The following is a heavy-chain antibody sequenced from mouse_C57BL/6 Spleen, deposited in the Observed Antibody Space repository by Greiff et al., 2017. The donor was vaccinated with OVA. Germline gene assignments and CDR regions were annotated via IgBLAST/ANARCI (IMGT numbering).Heavy chain of an antibody. V-gene: IGHV1-42*01. CDR1: GYSFTGYY. J-gene: IGHJ3*01. Sequence: VQLQQSGPELVKPGASVKISCKASGYSFTGYYMNWVKQSPEKSLEWIGEINPSTGGTTYNQKFKAKATLTVDKSSSTAYMQLKSLTSEDSAVYYCARYTGTGAWCAYWGQGTLVTVSA. CDR3: ARYTGTGAWCAY. D-gene: IGHD4-1*01. CDR2: INPSTGGT.